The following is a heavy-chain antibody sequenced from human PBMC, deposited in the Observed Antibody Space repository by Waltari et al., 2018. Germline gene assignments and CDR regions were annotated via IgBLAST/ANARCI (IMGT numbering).Heavy chain of an antibody. J-gene: IGHJ4*02. CDR1: GFAFSDHF. CDR2: IKTRAHNYTT. Sequence: ELQLVESGGDLVQPGGSLRLSCAASGFAFSDHFMDWVRQAPGKGLGWVGRIKTRAHNYTTEYAASVRGRFNISRDDSKNLLYLQMNSLTTMDTAVYYCAQYYVGFWGPGSVVTVSS. D-gene: IGHD1-26*01. V-gene: IGHV3-72*01. CDR3: AQYYVGF.